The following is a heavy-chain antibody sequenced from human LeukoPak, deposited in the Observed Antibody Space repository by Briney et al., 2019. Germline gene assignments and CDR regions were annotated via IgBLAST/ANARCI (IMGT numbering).Heavy chain of an antibody. CDR1: GSSISSYY. J-gene: IGHJ5*02. V-gene: IGHV4-59*01. CDR3: ARRPRCGSWERVWFDP. CDR2: VYYSGST. D-gene: IGHD1-26*01. Sequence: PSETLSLTCTVAGSSISSYYWRLSRQPPGGVLGLIGFVYYSGSTNYNPSLKSQVTISVDTAKHQFSLKLSSVTAADTAVYYCARRPRCGSWERVWFDPWGQGTLVTVSS.